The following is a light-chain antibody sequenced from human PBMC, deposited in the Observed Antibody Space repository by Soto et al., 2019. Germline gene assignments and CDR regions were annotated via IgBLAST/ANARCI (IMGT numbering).Light chain of an antibody. V-gene: IGKV3-20*01. CDR2: GAS. J-gene: IGKJ1*01. CDR1: QSVSKNY. CDR3: RQYGSSGT. Sequence: EIWLTQSPGTLSLSPGERATLSCRASQSVSKNYLAWYQQKPRQAPRLLIYGASNRATGIPDRLSGSGSGTDFTLTISRLAPEDFAVYYCRQYGSSGTFGQGTKVDI.